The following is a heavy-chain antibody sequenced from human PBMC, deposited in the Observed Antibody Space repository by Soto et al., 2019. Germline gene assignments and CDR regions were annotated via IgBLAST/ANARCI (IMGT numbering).Heavy chain of an antibody. CDR2: IKSKTDGGTT. Sequence: GGSLRLSCAASGFTFSNAWMSWVRQAPGKGLEWVGRIKSKTDGGTTDYAAPVKGRFTISRDDSKNTLYLQMNSLKTEDTAVYYCTTNWVVVAVERPDYYYMDVWGKGTTVTVSS. J-gene: IGHJ6*03. CDR3: TTNWVVVAVERPDYYYMDV. D-gene: IGHD2-15*01. V-gene: IGHV3-15*01. CDR1: GFTFSNAW.